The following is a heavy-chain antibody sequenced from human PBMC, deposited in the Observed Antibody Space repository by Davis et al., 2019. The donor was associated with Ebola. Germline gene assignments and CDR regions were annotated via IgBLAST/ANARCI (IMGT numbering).Heavy chain of an antibody. J-gene: IGHJ5*02. V-gene: IGHV3-74*01. D-gene: IGHD2-15*01. CDR3: ARDRDIVTPPSAPFDP. CDR1: GFTFSSYW. Sequence: GESLKISCAASGFTFSSYWMHWVRQAPGKGLVWVSRINSDGSSTSYADSVKGRFTISRDNAKNSLYLQMNSLRDEDTAVYYCARDRDIVTPPSAPFDPWGQGTLVTVSS. CDR2: INSDGSST.